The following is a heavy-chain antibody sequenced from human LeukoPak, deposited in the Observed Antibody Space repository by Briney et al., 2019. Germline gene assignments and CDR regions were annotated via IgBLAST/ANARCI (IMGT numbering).Heavy chain of an antibody. CDR2: IFPGDSDT. CDR1: GYSFNSYW. CDR3: ARCDTPRYFDL. D-gene: IGHD2-21*01. V-gene: IGHV5-51*01. J-gene: IGHJ2*01. Sequence: KSGESLKISCQASGYSFNSYWIAWVRQMPGKGLEWMGIIFPGDSDTRYSPSFQGQVTISADKSISTAYLQWGSLRASDTAMYYCARCDTPRYFDLWGRGTLVTVSS.